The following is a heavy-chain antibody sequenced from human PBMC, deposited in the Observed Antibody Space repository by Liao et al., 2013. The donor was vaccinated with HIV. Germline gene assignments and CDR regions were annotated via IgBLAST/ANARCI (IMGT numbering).Heavy chain of an antibody. J-gene: IGHJ4*02. Sequence: QLQLQESGPGLVKPSETLSLTCTVSGGSISSSSYYWGWIRQPPGKGLEWIGSIYYSGSTYYNPSLKSRVTISVDTSKNQFSLKLSSVTAADTAVYYCARVYAIVGXNDEFDYWGQGTLVTVSS. CDR1: GGSISSSSYY. CDR3: ARVYAIVGXNDEFDY. D-gene: IGHD1-26*01. CDR2: IYYSGST. V-gene: IGHV4-39*07.